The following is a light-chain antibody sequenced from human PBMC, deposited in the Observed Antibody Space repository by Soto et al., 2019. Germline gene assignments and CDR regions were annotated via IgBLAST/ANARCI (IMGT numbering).Light chain of an antibody. CDR1: QSLSAT. CDR2: GAS. V-gene: IGKV3-15*01. Sequence: EIVMTQSPATLSVSPGERVTLSCRASQSLSATLAWYQQKPGQAPRLLIFGASTRATGIPARFSGSGSGTEFTLTISSLQSEDFAVYYCQQYDGSPRTFGQGTKVEIK. CDR3: QQYDGSPRT. J-gene: IGKJ1*01.